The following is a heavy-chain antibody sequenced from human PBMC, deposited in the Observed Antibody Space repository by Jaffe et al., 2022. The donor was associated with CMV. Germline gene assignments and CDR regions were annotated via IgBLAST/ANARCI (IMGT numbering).Heavy chain of an antibody. Sequence: EVQLVESGGVVVQPGGSLRLSCAASGFTFDDYTMHWVRQAPGKGLEWVSLISWDGGLTYYADSVKGRFTISRDSSKNSLYLQMNSLRTEDTALYYCAKGLSGYYNEYFQHWGQGTLVTVSS. V-gene: IGHV3-43*01. CDR2: ISWDGGLT. J-gene: IGHJ1*01. CDR1: GFTFDDYT. D-gene: IGHD3-3*01. CDR3: AKGLSGYYNEYFQH.